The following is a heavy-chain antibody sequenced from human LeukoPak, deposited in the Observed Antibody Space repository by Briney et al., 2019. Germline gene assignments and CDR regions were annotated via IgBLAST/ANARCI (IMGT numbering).Heavy chain of an antibody. CDR3: AKGVRYYDSSGCDY. CDR1: GFTFRNYG. Sequence: PGGSLRLSCAASGFTFRNYGFYWVRQAPGKGLEWVAVIWSDGSNKRYGDSVKGRFTISRDDSKNTLYLQMNSLRAEDTAVYYCAKGVRYYDSSGCDYWGQGTLVTVSS. J-gene: IGHJ4*02. CDR2: IWSDGSNK. V-gene: IGHV3-33*06. D-gene: IGHD3-22*01.